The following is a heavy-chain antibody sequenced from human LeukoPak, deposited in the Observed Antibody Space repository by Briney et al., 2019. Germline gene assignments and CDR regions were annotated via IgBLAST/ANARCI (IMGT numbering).Heavy chain of an antibody. V-gene: IGHV4-4*02. Sequence: SETLSLTCAVSGDSISSPNWWSWVRQPPGKGLEWIGEIYHSGSTNYNPSLMSRVTISLDKSKNQFSLKLSSVTAADTAVYYCARYYYYYMDVWGTGTTVTVPS. CDR3: ARYYYYYMDV. CDR2: IYHSGST. CDR1: GDSISSPNW. J-gene: IGHJ6*03.